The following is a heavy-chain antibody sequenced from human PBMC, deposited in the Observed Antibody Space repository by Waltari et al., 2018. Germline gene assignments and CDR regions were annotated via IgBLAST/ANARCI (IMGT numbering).Heavy chain of an antibody. Sequence: QVQLQESGPGLVKPSQTLSLTCTVSGASISSGGSYWSWIRQHPWKALEWIGYIYYSGRTDCNPTLKSRVIISVDTSKNQFALNLSSVTAADTAVYYCARGDGYNHDYWGQGTLLTVSS. D-gene: IGHD5-12*01. V-gene: IGHV4-31*03. CDR3: ARGDGYNHDY. J-gene: IGHJ4*02. CDR1: GASISSGGSY. CDR2: IYYSGRT.